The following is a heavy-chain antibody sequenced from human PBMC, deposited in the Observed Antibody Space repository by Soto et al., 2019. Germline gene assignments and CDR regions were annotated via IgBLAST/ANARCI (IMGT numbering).Heavy chain of an antibody. Sequence: QVQLVQSGAEVKKPGSSVKVSCKASGGTFSSYAISWVRQAPGQGLEWMGGIIPIFGTANYAQKFQGRVTITADESTSTAYMEPSSLRAEDTAVYYCARDRRWELQLYDAFDIWGQGTMVTVSS. CDR3: ARDRRWELQLYDAFDI. CDR1: GGTFSSYA. J-gene: IGHJ3*02. D-gene: IGHD2-15*01. CDR2: IIPIFGTA. V-gene: IGHV1-69*12.